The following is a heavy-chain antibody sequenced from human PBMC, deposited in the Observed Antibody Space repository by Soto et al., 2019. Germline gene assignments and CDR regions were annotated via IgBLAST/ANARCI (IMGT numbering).Heavy chain of an antibody. V-gene: IGHV3-48*01. D-gene: IGHD2-21*01. CDR1: GFTFSSYS. CDR3: ARSLNCGGNCLTLDY. Sequence: EVQLVESGGGLVQPGGSLRLSCAASGFTFSSYSMNWVRQAPGKGLEWVSYINSGSSTIYYADSVKGRFTISRDNAKNSVHLQMNSRRADDTAVYYCARSLNCGGNCLTLDYWGQGTLVTVPS. CDR2: INSGSSTI. J-gene: IGHJ4*02.